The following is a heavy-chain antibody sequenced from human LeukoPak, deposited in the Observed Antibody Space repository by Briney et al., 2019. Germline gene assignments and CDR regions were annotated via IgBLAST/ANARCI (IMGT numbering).Heavy chain of an antibody. J-gene: IGHJ4*02. Sequence: SGGSLRLSCAASGFTFDDYAMHWVRQAPGKGLEWVSGINWNSDNIGYADSVKGRFTISRDNAKNSLYLQMNSLRAEDTALYYCAKDSPGTIDYWGQGTLVTVSS. CDR2: INWNSDNI. CDR3: AKDSPGTIDY. CDR1: GFTFDDYA. D-gene: IGHD3-10*01. V-gene: IGHV3-9*01.